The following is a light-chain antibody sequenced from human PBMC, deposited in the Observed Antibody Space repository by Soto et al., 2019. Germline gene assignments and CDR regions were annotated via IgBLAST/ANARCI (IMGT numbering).Light chain of an antibody. CDR1: QSISSY. V-gene: IGKV1-16*01. CDR2: AAS. Sequence: DIQMTQSPSSLSASVGDRVTITCRASQSISSYLNWYQQKPGKAPKLLIYAASSLQSGVPSRFSGSGSETEFTLTISGLQPGDSATYYCQQYNSYSPTFGQGPRW. CDR3: QQYNSYSPT. J-gene: IGKJ1*01.